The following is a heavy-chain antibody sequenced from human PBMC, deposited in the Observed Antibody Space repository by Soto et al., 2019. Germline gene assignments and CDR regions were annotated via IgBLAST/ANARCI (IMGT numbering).Heavy chain of an antibody. CDR1: GGTFSSYA. D-gene: IGHD1-26*01. Sequence: AAAVKVSCKASGGTFSSYAISWVRQAPGQGLEWMGGIIPIFGTANYAQKFQGRVTITADESTSTAYMELSSLRSEDTAVYYCAIEWVRYYYGMDVWGQGTTVTVSS. J-gene: IGHJ6*02. CDR3: AIEWVRYYYGMDV. V-gene: IGHV1-69*13. CDR2: IIPIFGTA.